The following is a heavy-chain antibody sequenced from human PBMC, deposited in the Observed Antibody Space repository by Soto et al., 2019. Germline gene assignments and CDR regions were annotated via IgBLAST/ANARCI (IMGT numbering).Heavy chain of an antibody. Sequence: ASVKVSCKASGGTFSSYAISWVRQAPGQGLEWMGGIIPIFGTANYAQKFQGRVTITADESTSTAYMELSSLRSEDTAVYHCAAGARDPKGGGPPWGQGTLVTVSS. CDR2: IIPIFGTA. J-gene: IGHJ5*02. CDR3: AAGARDPKGGGPP. CDR1: GGTFSSYA. V-gene: IGHV1-69*13. D-gene: IGHD1-26*01.